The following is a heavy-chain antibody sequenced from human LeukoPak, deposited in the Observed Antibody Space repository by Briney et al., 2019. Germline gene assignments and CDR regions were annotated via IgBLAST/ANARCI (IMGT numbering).Heavy chain of an antibody. CDR1: GGSISSYY. CDR3: AKDYYDSSGYYCRFDY. V-gene: IGHV4-59*01. CDR2: IYYSGST. Sequence: SKTLSLTCTVSGGSISSYYWSWIRQPPGKGLEWIGYIYYSGSTNYNPSLKSRVTISVDTSKNQFSLKLSSVTAADTAVYYCAKDYYDSSGYYCRFDYWGQGTLVTVSS. D-gene: IGHD3-22*01. J-gene: IGHJ4*02.